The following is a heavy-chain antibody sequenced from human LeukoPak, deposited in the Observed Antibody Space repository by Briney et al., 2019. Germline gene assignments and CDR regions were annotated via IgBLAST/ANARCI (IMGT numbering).Heavy chain of an antibody. V-gene: IGHV3-74*03. J-gene: IGHJ4*02. Sequence: GGSLRLSCVVSGFTITNNWMYWVRQPPGRGLVWVSRIKNDESTAVYADSVKGRFTISRDNAKNTLYLQINSLRVEDTAVYYCATVFKGSSLQDYWGQGTLVTVSS. D-gene: IGHD1-26*01. CDR3: ATVFKGSSLQDY. CDR1: GFTITNNW. CDR2: IKNDESTA.